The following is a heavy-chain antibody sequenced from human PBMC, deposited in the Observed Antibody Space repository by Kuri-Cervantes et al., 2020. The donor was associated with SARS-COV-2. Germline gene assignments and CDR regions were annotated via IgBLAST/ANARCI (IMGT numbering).Heavy chain of an antibody. CDR2: IYYSGST. V-gene: IGHV4-61*01. CDR1: GGSVSSGSHY. D-gene: IGHD3-3*01. Sequence: SETLSLTCIVSGGSVSSGSHYWSWIRQPPGKGLEWIGYIYYSGSTKYNPSLKSRVTISVDTSKNQFSLKLSSVTAADTAVYYCASNPNYDFWSGYFDYWGQGTLVTVSS. J-gene: IGHJ4*02. CDR3: ASNPNYDFWSGYFDY.